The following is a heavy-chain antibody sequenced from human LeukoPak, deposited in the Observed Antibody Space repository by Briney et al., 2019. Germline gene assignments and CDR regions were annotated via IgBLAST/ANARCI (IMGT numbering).Heavy chain of an antibody. D-gene: IGHD3-3*01. Sequence: GGSLRLACAASGFAFNTYGVHVVRQPPGKGLEWVALIWFDGSKQYYADSVRGRFIISRDNSRNTVYLHMNSLGVEDTVVYYCTRDGRTYSDFWSNYYHAMDVWGQGTTVTVSS. V-gene: IGHV3-33*01. CDR1: GFAFNTYG. CDR3: TRDGRTYSDFWSNYYHAMDV. J-gene: IGHJ6*02. CDR2: IWFDGSKQ.